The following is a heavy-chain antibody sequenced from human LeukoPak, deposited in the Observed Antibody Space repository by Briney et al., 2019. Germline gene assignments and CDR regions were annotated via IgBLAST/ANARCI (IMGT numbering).Heavy chain of an antibody. CDR2: IYSGGST. D-gene: IGHD6-19*01. J-gene: IGHJ4*02. Sequence: GGSLRLSCAASGFPVSSNYMSWVRQAPGKGLEWVSVIYSGGSTYYADSVKGRFTISRDNSKDTLYLQMNSLRAEDTAVYYCAKEKWLVPVDWGQGTLVTVSS. CDR1: GFPVSSNY. V-gene: IGHV3-53*01. CDR3: AKEKWLVPVD.